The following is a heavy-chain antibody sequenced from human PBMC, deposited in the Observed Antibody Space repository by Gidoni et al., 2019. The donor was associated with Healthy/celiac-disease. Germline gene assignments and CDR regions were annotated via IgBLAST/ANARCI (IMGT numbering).Heavy chain of an antibody. Sequence: QLQLQESGPGLVKPSETLSLTCTVSGGSISSSGYYGGWIRQPPGKGLEWIGSIYYSGTTYYNPSLKSRVTISGHTSKNQFSLKLSSVTAADTDVYYCARHVGVAPIGWFDPWGQGTLVTVSS. V-gene: IGHV4-39*01. CDR2: IYYSGTT. CDR1: GGSISSSGYY. D-gene: IGHD2-21*01. J-gene: IGHJ5*02. CDR3: ARHVGVAPIGWFDP.